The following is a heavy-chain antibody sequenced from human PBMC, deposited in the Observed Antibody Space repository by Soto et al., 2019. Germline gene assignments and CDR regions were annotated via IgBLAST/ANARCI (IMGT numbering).Heavy chain of an antibody. CDR1: GGNFSSYA. D-gene: IGHD2-2*02. CDR2: IIPIFGTA. CDR3: ASTLLGYFSSTSCYMPL. V-gene: IGHV1-69*13. J-gene: IGHJ4*02. Sequence: SVKVSCKASGGNFSSYAISWVRQAPGQGLEWMGGIIPIFGTANYAQKFQGRVTITADESTSTAYMELSSLRSEDTAVYYCASTLLGYFSSTSCYMPLWGQGTLVTV.